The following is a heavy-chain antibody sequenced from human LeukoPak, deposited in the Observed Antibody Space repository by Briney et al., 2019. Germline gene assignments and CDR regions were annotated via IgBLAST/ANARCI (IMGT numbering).Heavy chain of an antibody. D-gene: IGHD6-19*01. J-gene: IGHJ4*02. V-gene: IGHV4-34*01. Sequence: SETLSLTCAVYGGSFRGYYWSWIRQPPGKGLEWIGEINHSGSTNYNPSLKSRVTISVDTSKNQFSLKLSSVTAADTAVYYCARGPAVPFDYWGQGTLVTVSS. CDR1: GGSFRGYY. CDR2: INHSGST. CDR3: ARGPAVPFDY.